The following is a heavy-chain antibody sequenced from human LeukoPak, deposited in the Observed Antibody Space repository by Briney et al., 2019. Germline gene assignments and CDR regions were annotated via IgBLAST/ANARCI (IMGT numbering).Heavy chain of an antibody. D-gene: IGHD1-26*01. V-gene: IGHV3-21*01. CDR2: ISSSSSYI. Sequence: GGSLRLSCAASGFTFSSYSMNWVRQAPGKGLEWVSSISSSSSYIYYADSVKGRFTISRDNAKNSLYLQMNSLRAEDTAVYYCARESHSGNYYLWADYWGQGTLVTVSS. CDR3: ARESHSGNYYLWADY. J-gene: IGHJ4*02. CDR1: GFTFSSYS.